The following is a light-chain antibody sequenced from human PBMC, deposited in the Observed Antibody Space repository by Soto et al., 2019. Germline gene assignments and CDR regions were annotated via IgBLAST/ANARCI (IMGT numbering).Light chain of an antibody. V-gene: IGKV1-39*01. CDR1: QSIISY. CDR3: QQSYSTPDT. Sequence: IQMTQSPSSLSASVGDRVTITCRASQSIISYLNWYQQKPGKAPKLLIYAASSLQSGVPSRFSGSGSGTDFTLTISSLQPEDFATYYCQQSYSTPDTFGGGTKVDIK. CDR2: AAS. J-gene: IGKJ4*01.